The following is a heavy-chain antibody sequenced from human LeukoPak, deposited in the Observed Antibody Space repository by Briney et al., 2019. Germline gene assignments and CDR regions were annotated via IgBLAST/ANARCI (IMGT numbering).Heavy chain of an antibody. Sequence: SETLSLTCTVSGGSISSYYWSWIRQPPGKGLEWIGYIYYSAITNYNPSLKSRVTISVDTSKNQFSLKLSSVTAADTAVYYCARDVGATPYWGQGTLVTVSS. CDR1: GGSISSYY. CDR2: IYYSAIT. D-gene: IGHD1-26*01. V-gene: IGHV4-59*12. CDR3: ARDVGATPY. J-gene: IGHJ4*02.